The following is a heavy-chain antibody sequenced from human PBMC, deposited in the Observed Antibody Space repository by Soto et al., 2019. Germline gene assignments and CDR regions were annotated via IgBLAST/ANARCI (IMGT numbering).Heavy chain of an antibody. CDR3: ARDISGSIDL. CDR2: TWHDGSNK. J-gene: IGHJ5*02. CDR1: GFTLRSSA. Sequence: QQQLVESGGGVVQPGRSLRLSCTSSGFTLRSSAIHWVRQAPGKGLEAVAFTWHDGSNKYYADSVKGRFTASRDSSNDVLYLQMDNLRDADTAVYYCARDISGSIDLWGRGTLVTVSS. V-gene: IGHV3-33*01. D-gene: IGHD1-26*01.